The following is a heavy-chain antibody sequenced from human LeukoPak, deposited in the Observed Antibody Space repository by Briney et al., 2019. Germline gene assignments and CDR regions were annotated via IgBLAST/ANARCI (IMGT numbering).Heavy chain of an antibody. V-gene: IGHV1-2*02. CDR2: INPNSGGT. CDR1: GFTFSSYA. D-gene: IGHD4-17*01. CDR3: ARRDYGDYAGLFDY. Sequence: GGSLRLSCAASGFTFSSYAMHWVRQAPGQGLEWMGWINPNSGGTNYAQKFQGRVTMTRDTSISTAYMELSRLRSDDTAVYYCARRDYGDYAGLFDYWGQGTLVTVSS. J-gene: IGHJ4*02.